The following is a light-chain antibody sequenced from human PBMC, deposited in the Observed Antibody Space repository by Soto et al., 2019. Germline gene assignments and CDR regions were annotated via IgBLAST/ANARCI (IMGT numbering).Light chain of an antibody. CDR2: DVS. J-gene: IGKJ1*01. Sequence: DIQLTQSPSTLSASVGDSVTITCRASQNISTSLAWYQHKPGKAPKLLMFDVSNLESGVPSRFSGSGSETEFTLTISSLHSDDFATYYCQQYDYSRKVGQGTKVDIK. CDR3: QQYDYSRK. V-gene: IGKV1-5*01. CDR1: QNISTS.